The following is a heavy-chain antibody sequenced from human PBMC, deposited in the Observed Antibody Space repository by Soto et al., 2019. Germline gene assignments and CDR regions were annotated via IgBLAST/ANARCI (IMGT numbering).Heavy chain of an antibody. CDR2: ISGSGGST. V-gene: IGHV3-23*01. CDR3: AKDFYPGGYDFPPHVAFDI. J-gene: IGHJ3*02. Sequence: GGSLRLSCAASGFTFSSYAMSWVRQAPGKGLEWVSAISGSGGSTYYADSVKARFTISRDNSKNTLYLQMNSLRAEDTAVYYCAKDFYPGGYDFPPHVAFDIWGQGTMVTVSS. CDR1: GFTFSSYA. D-gene: IGHD5-12*01.